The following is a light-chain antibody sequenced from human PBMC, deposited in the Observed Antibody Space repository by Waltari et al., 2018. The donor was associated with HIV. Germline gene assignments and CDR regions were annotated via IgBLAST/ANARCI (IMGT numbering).Light chain of an antibody. CDR1: QNVDDK. CDR2: HSS. V-gene: IGKV3D-15*01. CDR3: QQYHHWPPLT. Sequence: TQSPATISAPPGGSVTVPCTASQNVDDKLAWYQQTPGQSPRLLIYHSSVRAAGVPTRFGGAGSATNFTLTITSLQSEDFALYFCQQYHHWPPLTFGGGSRVELK. J-gene: IGKJ4*01.